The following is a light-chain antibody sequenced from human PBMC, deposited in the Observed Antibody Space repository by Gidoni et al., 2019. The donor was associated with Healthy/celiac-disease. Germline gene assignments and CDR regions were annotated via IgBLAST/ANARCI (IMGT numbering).Light chain of an antibody. V-gene: IGLV2-14*01. CDR2: EVS. J-gene: IGLJ2*01. CDR1: SSDVGGYNY. CDR3: SSYTSSSTVV. Sequence: QSALTQPASVSGSPGQSITIPCTGTSSDVGGYNYVSWYQQHPGKAPKLMIYEVSNQPSGVSNRFSGSKSGNMASLTISGLQAEDEADYYCSSYTSSSTVVFGGGTKLTVL.